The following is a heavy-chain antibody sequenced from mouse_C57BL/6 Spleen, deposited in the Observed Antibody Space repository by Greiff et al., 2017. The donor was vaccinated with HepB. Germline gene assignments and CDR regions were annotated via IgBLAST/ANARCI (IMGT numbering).Heavy chain of an antibody. CDR3: AREGVLGGFDY. V-gene: IGHV3-6*01. CDR2: ISYDGSN. D-gene: IGHD3-3*01. J-gene: IGHJ2*01. CDR1: GYSITSGYY. Sequence: DVKLQESGPGLVKPSQSLSLTCSVPGYSITSGYYWNWIRQFPGNKLEWMGYISYDGSNNYNPSLKNRISITRDTSKNQFFLKLNSVTTEDTATYYCAREGVLGGFDYWGQGTTLTVSS.